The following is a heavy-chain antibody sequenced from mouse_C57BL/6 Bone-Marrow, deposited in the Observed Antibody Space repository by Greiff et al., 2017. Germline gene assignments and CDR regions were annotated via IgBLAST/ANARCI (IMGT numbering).Heavy chain of an antibody. CDR1: GFNIKDDY. V-gene: IGHV14-4*01. J-gene: IGHJ2*01. CDR3: TYFTTVAVRYYFDY. Sequence: EVQLQQSGAELVRPGASVKLSCTASGFNIKDDYMHWVKQRPEQGLEWIGWIDPENGDTEYASKFQGKATITADTSSQTAYLQLSSLTSEDTAVYYCTYFTTVAVRYYFDYWGQGTTLTVSS. CDR2: IDPENGDT. D-gene: IGHD1-1*01.